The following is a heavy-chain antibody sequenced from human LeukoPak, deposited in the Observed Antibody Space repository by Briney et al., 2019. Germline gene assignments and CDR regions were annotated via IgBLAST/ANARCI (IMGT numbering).Heavy chain of an antibody. CDR1: GGSISSYY. J-gene: IGHJ4*02. Sequence: PSETLSLTCTVSGGSISSYYWSWIRQPPGKGLEWIGSIYYSGSTYYNPSLKSRVTISVDTSKNQFSLKLSSVTAADTAVYYCARVGIAASGYYFDYWGQGTLVTVSS. V-gene: IGHV4-59*12. CDR3: ARVGIAASGYYFDY. CDR2: IYYSGST. D-gene: IGHD6-13*01.